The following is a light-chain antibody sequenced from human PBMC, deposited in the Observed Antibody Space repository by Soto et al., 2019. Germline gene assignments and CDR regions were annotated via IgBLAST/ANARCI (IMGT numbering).Light chain of an antibody. CDR2: GAS. J-gene: IGKJ5*01. CDR1: QTVRNNY. V-gene: IGKV3-11*01. CDR3: QQRSNWPPT. Sequence: EVRVTQSPGTLSLSPGERATLSCRASQTVRNNYLAWYQQKPGQAPRLLIYGASNRATGIPARFSGSGSGTDFTLTISSLEPEDFAVYYCQQRSNWPPTFGQGTRLEIK.